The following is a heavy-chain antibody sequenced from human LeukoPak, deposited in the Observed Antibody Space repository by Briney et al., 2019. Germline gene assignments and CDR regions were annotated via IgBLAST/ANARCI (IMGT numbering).Heavy chain of an antibody. CDR1: GFTFSSYS. J-gene: IGHJ4*02. CDR2: ISSSSSYI. D-gene: IGHD3-22*01. Sequence: GGSLRLSCAASGFTFSSYSMNWVRQAPGKGLEWVSSISSSSSYIYYADSVKGRFTISRDNAKNSLYLQMNSLRAEDTAVYYCARDFAPILKPYYDSSGTGYWGQGTLVTVSS. CDR3: ARDFAPILKPYYDSSGTGY. V-gene: IGHV3-21*01.